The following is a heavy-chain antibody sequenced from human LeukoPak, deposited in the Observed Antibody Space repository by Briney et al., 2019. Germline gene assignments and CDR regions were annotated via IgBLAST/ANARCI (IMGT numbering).Heavy chain of an antibody. CDR1: GGSISSGSYY. CDR2: IYTSGST. CDR3: AREDYYDSSGYYWYFDL. Sequence: SETLSLTCPASGGSISSGSYYWSWIRQPAGKGLEWIGRIYTSGSTNYNPSLKSRVTISVDTSTNQFSLKLSSVTAADTAVYYCAREDYYDSSGYYWYFDLWGRGTLVTVSS. V-gene: IGHV4-61*02. J-gene: IGHJ2*01. D-gene: IGHD3-22*01.